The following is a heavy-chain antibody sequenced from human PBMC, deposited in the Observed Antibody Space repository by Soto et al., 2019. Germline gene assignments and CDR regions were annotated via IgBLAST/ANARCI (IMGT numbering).Heavy chain of an antibody. J-gene: IGHJ4*02. CDR3: ARLPGSDFWSGYYTGSAFDY. V-gene: IGHV4-38-2*01. CDR2: IYYSGST. Sequence: SETLSLTCAVSGYSISSGYYWGWIRQPPGKGLEWIGSIYYSGSTYYNPSLKSRVTISVDTSKNQFSLKLSSVTAADTAVYYCARLPGSDFWSGYYTGSAFDYWGQGTLVTVSS. CDR1: GYSISSGYY. D-gene: IGHD3-3*01.